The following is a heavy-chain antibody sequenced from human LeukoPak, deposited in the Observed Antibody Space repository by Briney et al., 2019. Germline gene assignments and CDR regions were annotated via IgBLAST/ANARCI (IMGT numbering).Heavy chain of an antibody. CDR1: GFTFSSYG. V-gene: IGHV3-30*02. CDR3: AKDGLVPAAPGWFDP. J-gene: IGHJ5*02. CDR2: IRYDGGNK. Sequence: GGSLRLSCAASGFTFSSYGMHWVRQAPGKGLEWVAFIRYDGGNKYYADSVKGRFTISRDNSKNTLYLQMNSLRAEDTAVYYCAKDGLVPAAPGWFDPWGQGTLVTVSS. D-gene: IGHD2-2*01.